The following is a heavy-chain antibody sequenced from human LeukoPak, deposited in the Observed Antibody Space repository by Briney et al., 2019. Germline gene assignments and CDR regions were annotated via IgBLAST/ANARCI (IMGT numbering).Heavy chain of an antibody. J-gene: IGHJ4*02. Sequence: SETLSLTCTVSGGSISSYYWSWIRRPPGKGLEWIGYIYYSGSTNYNPSLKSRVTISVDTSKNQFSLKLSSVTAADTAVYYCARDLLGRSGWIVWGQGTLVTVSS. CDR3: ARDLLGRSGWIV. CDR2: IYYSGST. CDR1: GGSISSYY. V-gene: IGHV4-59*01. D-gene: IGHD6-19*01.